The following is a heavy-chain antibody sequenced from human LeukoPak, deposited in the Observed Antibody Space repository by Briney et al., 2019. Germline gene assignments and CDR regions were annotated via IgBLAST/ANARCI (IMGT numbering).Heavy chain of an antibody. CDR3: ARDPPYGDYYYGMDV. J-gene: IGHJ6*02. CDR1: GFTFSSYS. V-gene: IGHV3-33*08. Sequence: GGSLRLSCAASGFTFSSYSMNWVRQAPGKGLEWVAVIWYDGSNKYYADSVKGRFTISRDNSKNTLYLQMNSLRAEDTAVYYCARDPPYGDYYYGMDVWGQGTTVTVSS. CDR2: IWYDGSNK. D-gene: IGHD4-17*01.